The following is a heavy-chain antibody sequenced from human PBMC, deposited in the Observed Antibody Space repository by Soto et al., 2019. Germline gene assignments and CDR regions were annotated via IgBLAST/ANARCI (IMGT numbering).Heavy chain of an antibody. CDR2: IYSGGST. CDR1: GFTVSRSY. Sequence: EVQLVESGGGLIQPGGSLRVSCAASGFTVSRSYMGWVRQAPGKGLEWVSVIYSGGSTNYADSVKGRFAISRDNSKNTLYLQMNSLRVEDTAVYYCARDTYYYDSSGQPYWGQGTLVTVSS. J-gene: IGHJ4*02. D-gene: IGHD3-22*01. V-gene: IGHV3-53*01. CDR3: ARDTYYYDSSGQPY.